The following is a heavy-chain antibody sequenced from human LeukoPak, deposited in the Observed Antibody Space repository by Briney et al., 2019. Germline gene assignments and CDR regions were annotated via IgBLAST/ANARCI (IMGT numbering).Heavy chain of an antibody. J-gene: IGHJ4*02. V-gene: IGHV3-30-3*01. CDR1: GFTFSSYA. CDR2: ISYDGSSK. D-gene: IGHD3-9*01. Sequence: GGSLRLSCAASGFTFSSYAMHWVRRAPGKGLEWVAVISYDGSSKYYADSVKGRFTISRDNSKNTLYLQMNSLRAEDTAVYYCARVSGKFYDILTGYYSYWGQGTLVTVSS. CDR3: ARVSGKFYDILTGYYSY.